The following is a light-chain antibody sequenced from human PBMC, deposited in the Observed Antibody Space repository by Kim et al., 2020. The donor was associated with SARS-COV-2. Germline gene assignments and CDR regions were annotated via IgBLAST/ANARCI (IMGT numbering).Light chain of an antibody. CDR1: SSNLGTHS. CDR2: KNN. Sequence: GQRVTISCSGRSSNLGTHSVHWYQQFPGRAPEVLIYKNNQRPSGVPDRFSGSKSGTSASLAISGLQSEDEGDYYCAGWDDSLNAEVFGGGTKLTVL. CDR3: AGWDDSLNAEV. J-gene: IGLJ3*02. V-gene: IGLV1-44*01.